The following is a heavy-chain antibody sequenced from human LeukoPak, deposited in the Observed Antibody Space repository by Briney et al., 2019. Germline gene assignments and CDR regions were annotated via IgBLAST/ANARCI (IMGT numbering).Heavy chain of an antibody. V-gene: IGHV3-30*02. D-gene: IGHD4-17*01. CDR2: IRYDGSNK. CDR1: GFTFSSYG. Sequence: PGGSLRLSCAASGFTFSSYGMHWVRQAPGKGLEGVAFIRYDGSNKYFADSVKGGFTISRDNSKKTVFLQMNSLRAEDTAVYYCAKDTHIGYGDPSALYDYWGQGTLVTVSS. J-gene: IGHJ4*02. CDR3: AKDTHIGYGDPSALYDY.